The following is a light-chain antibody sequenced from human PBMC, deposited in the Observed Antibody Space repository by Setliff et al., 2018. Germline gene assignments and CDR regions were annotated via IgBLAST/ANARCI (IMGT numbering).Light chain of an antibody. CDR1: SSDIGGYNY. Sequence: QSVLAQPVSVSGSPGQSITISCTGTSSDIGGYNYVSWYQQHPGKAPKLMMYGVSNRPSGVSNRFSGSKSGDTASLTISGLQAEDEAEYYCSSFTGSNTLLFGGGTQLTVL. CDR3: SSFTGSNTLL. J-gene: IGLJ3*02. CDR2: GVS. V-gene: IGLV2-14*03.